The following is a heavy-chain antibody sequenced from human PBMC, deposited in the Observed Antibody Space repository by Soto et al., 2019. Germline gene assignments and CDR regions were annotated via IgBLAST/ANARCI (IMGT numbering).Heavy chain of an antibody. CDR3: ASEPPKTYYYDSKGLGDDY. Sequence: QVQLVESGGGVVQPGGSLRLSCAASGFTFNSYGMHWVRQAPGTGQEWVAVIWYDGSNKYYADSVKGRFTISRDNPKNTLYLQRNSLRAEDTAVYYCASEPPKTYYYDSKGLGDDYLGQGTLVTVSS. V-gene: IGHV3-33*01. CDR2: IWYDGSNK. CDR1: GFTFNSYG. J-gene: IGHJ4*02. D-gene: IGHD3-22*01.